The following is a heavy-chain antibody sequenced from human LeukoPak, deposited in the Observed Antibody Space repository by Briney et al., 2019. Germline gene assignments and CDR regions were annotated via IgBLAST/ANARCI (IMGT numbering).Heavy chain of an antibody. Sequence: PGRSLRLSCAASGFIFSVYGMHWVRQAPGQGLEWVAVISCDGNNQYYADSVKGRFTISRDNSKNTLYLQMNSLRAEDTAVYYCARGRVAPSLDYWGQGTLVTVSS. CDR1: GFIFSVYG. CDR2: ISCDGNNQ. CDR3: ARGRVAPSLDY. J-gene: IGHJ4*02. V-gene: IGHV3-30*03. D-gene: IGHD2-15*01.